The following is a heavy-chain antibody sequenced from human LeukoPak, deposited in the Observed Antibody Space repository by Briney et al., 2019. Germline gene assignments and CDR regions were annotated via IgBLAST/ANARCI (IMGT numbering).Heavy chain of an antibody. V-gene: IGHV1-46*01. CDR2: IKPGGGST. J-gene: IGHJ4*02. CDR3: AREEEGGSFDY. Sequence: ASVKVSCKASGYTFTSYYMHWVRQAPGQGLEWMGIIKPGGGSTSYAQKFQGRFTMTRDTSTSTVYMELSSVTSEDTAVYYCAREEEGGSFDYWGQGTLVTVSS. CDR1: GYTFTSYY. D-gene: IGHD3-16*01.